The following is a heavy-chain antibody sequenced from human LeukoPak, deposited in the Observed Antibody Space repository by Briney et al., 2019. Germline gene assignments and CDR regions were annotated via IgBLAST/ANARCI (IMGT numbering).Heavy chain of an antibody. J-gene: IGHJ4*02. Sequence: LTGGSLRLSCAASGFTFSIYWMTWVRQTPGKGLEWVAVIWYDGSNKYYADSVKGRFTISRDNAKNSLYLQMSSLRAEDTAVYYCARDRGNNNWYWGVYFDYWGQGTLVTVSS. D-gene: IGHD1-1*01. CDR1: GFTFSIYW. CDR2: IWYDGSNK. V-gene: IGHV3-33*08. CDR3: ARDRGNNNWYWGVYFDY.